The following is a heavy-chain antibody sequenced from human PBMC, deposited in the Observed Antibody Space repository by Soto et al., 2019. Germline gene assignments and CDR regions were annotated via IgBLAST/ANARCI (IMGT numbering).Heavy chain of an antibody. V-gene: IGHV4-59*01. D-gene: IGHD2-2*01. Sequence: QVQLQESGPRLVKPSESLSLTCIGSGGSISNYYWSWIRQPPGKGLEWIGYIYYSGSTNYNPSLQSRVTISVDTSKNQFSLKLSSVTAADTAVYYCARAVLPATAPFDYWGQGTLVTVSS. CDR1: GGSISNYY. CDR3: ARAVLPATAPFDY. CDR2: IYYSGST. J-gene: IGHJ4*02.